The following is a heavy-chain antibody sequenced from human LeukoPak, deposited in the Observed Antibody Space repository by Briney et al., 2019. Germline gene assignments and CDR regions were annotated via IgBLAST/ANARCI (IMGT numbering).Heavy chain of an antibody. D-gene: IGHD2-15*01. CDR1: GYTFTGYY. V-gene: IGHV1-2*02. Sequence: GASVKVSCKASGYTFTGYYMHWVRRAPGQGLEWMGWINPNSGGTNYAQKFQGRVTMTRDTSISTAYMELSRLRSDDTAVYYCARARGIVVVVAAPPGGRFDPWGQGTLVTVSS. CDR3: ARARGIVVVVAAPPGGRFDP. CDR2: INPNSGGT. J-gene: IGHJ5*02.